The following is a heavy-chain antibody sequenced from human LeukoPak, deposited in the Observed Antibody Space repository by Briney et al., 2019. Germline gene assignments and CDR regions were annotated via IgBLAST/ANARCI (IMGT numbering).Heavy chain of an antibody. V-gene: IGHV1-69*02. D-gene: IGHD3-3*01. CDR1: GGTFSSYT. J-gene: IGHJ6*02. Sequence: SVKVSCKASGGTFSSYTISWVRQAPGQGLEWMGRIIPILGIANYAQKFQGRVTITADKSTSTAYMELSSLRSEDTAVYYCASWPGEFRSGCSPYYYYYGMDVWGQGTTVTVSS. CDR3: ASWPGEFRSGCSPYYYYYGMDV. CDR2: IIPILGIA.